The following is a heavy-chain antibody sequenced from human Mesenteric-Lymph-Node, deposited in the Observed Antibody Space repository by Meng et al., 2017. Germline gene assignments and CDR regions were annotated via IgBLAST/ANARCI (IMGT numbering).Heavy chain of an antibody. CDR2: IIPIFGTA. CDR1: GFTFTTYF. CDR3: ARDLAVAGTRFFDY. Sequence: QVQLVQSGAEVKKPGVSLKLSCETSGFTFTTYFMHWLRQAPGQGLEWMGGIIPIFGTANYAQKFQGRVTITADESTSTAYMELGSLRSEDTAVYYCARDLAVAGTRFFDYWGQGTLVTVSS. V-gene: IGHV1-69*01. J-gene: IGHJ4*02. D-gene: IGHD6-19*01.